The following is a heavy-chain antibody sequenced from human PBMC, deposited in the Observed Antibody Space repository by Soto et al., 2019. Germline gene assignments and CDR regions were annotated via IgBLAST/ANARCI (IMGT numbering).Heavy chain of an antibody. CDR1: GFTFSSYA. V-gene: IGHV3-23*01. CDR3: AKDFVVVPAAWYYFDY. D-gene: IGHD2-2*01. J-gene: IGHJ4*02. CDR2: ISGSGGST. Sequence: GGSLRLSCAASGFTFSSYAMSWVRQAPGKGLEWVSAISGSGGSTYYADSVKGRFTISRDNSKNTLYLQMNSLRAEDTAVYYCAKDFVVVPAAWYYFDYWGQGTLVTVSS.